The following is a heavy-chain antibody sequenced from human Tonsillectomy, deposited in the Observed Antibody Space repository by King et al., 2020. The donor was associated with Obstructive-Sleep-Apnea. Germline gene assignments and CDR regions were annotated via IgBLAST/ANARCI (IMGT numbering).Heavy chain of an antibody. CDR2: ISWNGGSI. CDR1: GFTFDDYA. D-gene: IGHD3-22*01. J-gene: IGHJ4*02. V-gene: IGHV3-9*01. CDR3: ARDLRVGDYYDTSGQNPFDH. Sequence: EVQLVESGGRLVQPGRSLRLSCAASGFTFDDYAMHWVRQAPGKGLEWVSGISWNGGSIGYADSVKGRFTISRDNAKKSLYLQMSSLRAEDTALYYCARDLRVGDYYDTSGQNPFDHWGQGTLVTVSS.